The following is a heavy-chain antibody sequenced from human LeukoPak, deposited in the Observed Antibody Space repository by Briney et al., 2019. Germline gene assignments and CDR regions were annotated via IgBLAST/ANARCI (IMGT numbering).Heavy chain of an antibody. Sequence: PGGSLRLSCAASGFTSSNYAMTWVRQAPGKGLEWVSGISDSGGSTYYANSVKGRFTISRDNSKNTLYLQMNSLRAEDTAVYYCAKSLSGGGYYFEYWGQGTLVTVSS. CDR2: ISDSGGST. CDR3: AKSLSGGGYYFEY. V-gene: IGHV3-23*01. J-gene: IGHJ4*02. D-gene: IGHD3-10*01. CDR1: GFTSSNYA.